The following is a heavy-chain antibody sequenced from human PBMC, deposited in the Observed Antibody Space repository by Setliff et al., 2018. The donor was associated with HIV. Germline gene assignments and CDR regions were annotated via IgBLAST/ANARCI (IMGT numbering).Heavy chain of an antibody. CDR3: ARDTCDTPSCYAGPRFVY. V-gene: IGHV3-7*01. D-gene: IGHD2-2*01. J-gene: IGHJ4*02. CDR1: GFTFSDYW. CDR2: IKQDGTDK. Sequence: GGSLRLSCAASGFTFSDYWMSWVRQAPGKGLEWVANIKQDGTDKYYVDSVRGRFTISRDNARNSLFLQMNSLRVEDTAVYYCARDTCDTPSCYAGPRFVYWGQGNLVTVPQ.